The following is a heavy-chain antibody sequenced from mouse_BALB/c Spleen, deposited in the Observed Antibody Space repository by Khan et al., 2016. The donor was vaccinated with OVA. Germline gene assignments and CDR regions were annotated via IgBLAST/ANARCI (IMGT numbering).Heavy chain of an antibody. V-gene: IGHV6-6*02. Sequence: EVKLEESGGGLVQPGGSLKLSCIASGFTFSNYWMSWVRQSPEKGLEWVAEIRLRSNYYATHYAESVKGRFTISRDDSKSSVYLQVNNLRTEDTGIYYWTRAWDWYFDVWGAGTTVTVSS. CDR2: IRLRSNYYAT. CDR1: GFTFSNYW. CDR3: TRAWDWYFDV. J-gene: IGHJ1*01. D-gene: IGHD4-1*01.